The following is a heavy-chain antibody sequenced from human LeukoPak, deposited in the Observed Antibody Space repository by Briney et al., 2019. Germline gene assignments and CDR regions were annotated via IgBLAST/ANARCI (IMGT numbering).Heavy chain of an antibody. D-gene: IGHD5-18*01. CDR1: GFTFSSYS. Sequence: GGSLRLSCAASGFTFSSYSMNWVRQAPGKGLEWVSSITSSSSYIHYADSVKGRFTISRDNAKNSLYLQMNSLRAEDTAVYYCARGRYSYADYWGQGTLVTVSS. CDR2: ITSSSSYI. CDR3: ARGRYSYADY. V-gene: IGHV3-21*01. J-gene: IGHJ4*02.